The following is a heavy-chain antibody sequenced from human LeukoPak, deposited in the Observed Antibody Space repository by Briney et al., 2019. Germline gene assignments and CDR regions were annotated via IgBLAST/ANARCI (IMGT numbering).Heavy chain of an antibody. V-gene: IGHV4-61*02. D-gene: IGHD3-10*01. J-gene: IGHJ4*02. CDR2: IYTSGST. Sequence: PSETLSLTCTVSGGSISSGSYYWSWIRQPAGKGLEWIGRIYTSGSTNYNPSLKSRVTISVDTSKNQFSLKLSSVTAADTAVYYCARVPAAGSFDYWGQGTLVTVSS. CDR3: ARVPAAGSFDY. CDR1: GGSISSGSYY.